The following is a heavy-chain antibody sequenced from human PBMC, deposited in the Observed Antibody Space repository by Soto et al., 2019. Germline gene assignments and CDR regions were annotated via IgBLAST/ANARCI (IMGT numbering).Heavy chain of an antibody. D-gene: IGHD1-1*01. Sequence: ASVKVSCKASGGPFSSYAISWVRQAPGQGLEWMGGIIPIFGTANYAQKFQGRVTITADESTSTAYMELSSLRSEDTAVYYCASKKSPNGPFDYWGQGTLVTVSS. V-gene: IGHV1-69*13. CDR3: ASKKSPNGPFDY. CDR2: IIPIFGTA. CDR1: GGPFSSYA. J-gene: IGHJ4*02.